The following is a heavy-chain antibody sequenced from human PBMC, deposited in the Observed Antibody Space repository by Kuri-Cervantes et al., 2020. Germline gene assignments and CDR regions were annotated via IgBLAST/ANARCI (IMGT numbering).Heavy chain of an antibody. J-gene: IGHJ6*02. Sequence: SETLSLTCTVSGGSVSSGSYYWSWIRQPPGKGLEWIGSIYHSGSTYYNPSLKSRVTISVDTSKNQFSLKLSSVTAADTAVYYCAREGGFASGSSPLYYYGMDVWGQGTTVTVSS. CDR1: GGSVSSGSYY. CDR3: AREGGFASGSSPLYYYGMDV. V-gene: IGHV4-39*02. CDR2: IYHSGST. D-gene: IGHD3-10*01.